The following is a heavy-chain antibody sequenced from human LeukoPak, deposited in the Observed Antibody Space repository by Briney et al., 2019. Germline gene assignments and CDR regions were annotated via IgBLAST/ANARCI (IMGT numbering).Heavy chain of an antibody. CDR3: ARDEAVAGTYYYYYMDV. CDR2: ISAYNGNT. CDR1: GYTFTSYG. Sequence: GASVKVSCKASGYTFTSYGISWVRQAPGQGLEWMGWISAYNGNTNYAQKLQGRVTMTTDTSTSTAYMELRSLRSDDTAVYYCARDEAVAGTYYYYYMDVWGKGTTVTISS. J-gene: IGHJ6*03. V-gene: IGHV1-18*01. D-gene: IGHD6-19*01.